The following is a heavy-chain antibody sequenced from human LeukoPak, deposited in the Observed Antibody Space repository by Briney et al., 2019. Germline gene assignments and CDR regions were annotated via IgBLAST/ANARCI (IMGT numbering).Heavy chain of an antibody. CDR3: ATVWYRNFDS. CDR1: GITFSDYY. CDR2: ISDRGTTM. J-gene: IGHJ4*02. Sequence: GGSLRLSCAAPGITFSDYYMSWIRQVPGKGLEWVSHISDRGTTMYYADSVKGRFTISRDNAKNSLYLQMNSLRAEDTAIYYCATVWYRNFDSWGQGSLVTVSS. D-gene: IGHD2/OR15-2a*01. V-gene: IGHV3-11*04.